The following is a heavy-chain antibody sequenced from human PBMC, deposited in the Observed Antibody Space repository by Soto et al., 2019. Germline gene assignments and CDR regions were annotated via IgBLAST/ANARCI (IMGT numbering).Heavy chain of an antibody. V-gene: IGHV4-39*01. CDR1: GGSISSSTYY. CDR3: ARHQYYYDSSGYTLDY. D-gene: IGHD3-22*01. Sequence: SETLSLTCTVSGGSISSSTYYWGWIRQPPGKGLEWIGSVYYSGSTYYNPSLKNRVTISVDTSNNQFSLKLNSVTAADTAVYYCARHQYYYDSSGYTLDYWGQGTLVTVSS. CDR2: VYYSGST. J-gene: IGHJ4*02.